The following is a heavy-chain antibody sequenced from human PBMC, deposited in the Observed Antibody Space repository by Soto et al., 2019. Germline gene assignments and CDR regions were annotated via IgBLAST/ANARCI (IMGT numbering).Heavy chain of an antibody. V-gene: IGHV4-39*01. CDR2: IYYSGST. D-gene: IGHD6-19*01. CDR1: GGSISGSSYY. J-gene: IGHJ4*02. CDR3: ARLTEGKWLVSSD. Sequence: SETLSLTCTVSGGSISGSSYYWGWIRQPPGKGLEWIGSIYYSGSTYYNPSLKSRVTISVDTSKNQFSLKLSSVTAADTAVYYCARLTEGKWLVSSDWGQGTLVTVSS.